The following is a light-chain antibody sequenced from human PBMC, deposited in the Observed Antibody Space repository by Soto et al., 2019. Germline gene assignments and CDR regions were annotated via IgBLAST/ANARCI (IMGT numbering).Light chain of an antibody. V-gene: IGKV3-20*01. J-gene: IGKJ3*01. CDR1: QSAASSN. CDR2: GAS. CDR3: QHYGT. Sequence: ETVLTQSPGTLSLSPGERVTLSCRTSQSAASSNLAWYQQKPGQAPRLLIYGASSRATGIPDRFSGSGSGTDFTLPVSRLEPEDFAVYFCQHYGTFGPGTKVDLK.